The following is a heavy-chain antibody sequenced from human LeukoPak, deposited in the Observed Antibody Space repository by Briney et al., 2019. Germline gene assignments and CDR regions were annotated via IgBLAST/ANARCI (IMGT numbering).Heavy chain of an antibody. V-gene: IGHV1-2*02. CDR1: GYTFTGYY. CDR3: ARGDADSSGYAPG. Sequence: ASVKVSCKASGYTFTGYYMHWVRQAPVQGLEWMGWINPNSGGTNYAQKFQGRVTMTRDTSISTAYMELSRLRSDDTAVYYCARGDADSSGYAPGWGQGTLVTVSS. J-gene: IGHJ4*02. CDR2: INPNSGGT. D-gene: IGHD3-22*01.